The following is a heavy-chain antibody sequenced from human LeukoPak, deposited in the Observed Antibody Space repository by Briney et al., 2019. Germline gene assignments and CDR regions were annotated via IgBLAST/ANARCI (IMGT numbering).Heavy chain of an antibody. CDR2: INHSGST. Sequence: SETLSLTCAVYGGSFRGYYWSWIRQPPGKGLEWIGEINHSGSTNYNPSLKSRVTISVDTSKNQFSLKLSSVAAADTAVYYCARWGGYYYGSGSKLAAPGYYYYGMDVWGQGTTVTVSS. CDR1: GGSFRGYY. D-gene: IGHD3-10*01. V-gene: IGHV4-34*01. CDR3: ARWGGYYYGSGSKLAAPGYYYYGMDV. J-gene: IGHJ6*02.